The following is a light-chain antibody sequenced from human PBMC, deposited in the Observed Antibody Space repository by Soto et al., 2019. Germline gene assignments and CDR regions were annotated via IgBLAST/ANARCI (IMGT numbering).Light chain of an antibody. CDR2: GAS. Sequence: IQLTQSPSSLSASVGDRVTITCRASQGINNYVAWYQQKPGKAPKLLIYGASTLRSGVPSRFSGGGSGTEFTLTISSLQPDDFATYYCQQYNTYSTFGQGTRLEI. V-gene: IGKV1-9*01. CDR3: QQYNTYST. J-gene: IGKJ5*01. CDR1: QGINNY.